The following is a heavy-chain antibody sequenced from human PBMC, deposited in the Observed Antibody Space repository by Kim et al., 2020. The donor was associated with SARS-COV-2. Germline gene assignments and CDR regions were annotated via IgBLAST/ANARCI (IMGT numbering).Heavy chain of an antibody. CDR3: AGEGYHDNSGYYNEDYYSG. CDR2: IYTSGST. Sequence: SETLSLTCSVSGGSISSYYWSWIRQPAGKGLEWIGHIYTSGSTSYTPSLKSRVTMSIDTSTNQFSLKLSSVTAADTAVYYCAGEGYHDNSGYYNEDYYSG. J-gene: IGHJ6*01. CDR1: GGSISSYY. V-gene: IGHV4-4*07. D-gene: IGHD3-22*01.